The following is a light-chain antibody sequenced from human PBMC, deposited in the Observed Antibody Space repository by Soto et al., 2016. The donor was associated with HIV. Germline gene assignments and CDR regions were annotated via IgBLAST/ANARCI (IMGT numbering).Light chain of an antibody. CDR3: QQSSRTPRT. V-gene: IGKV1-39*01. Sequence: DIQMTQSPSSLSLSIGDRVSITCRASQGISTYLHWYQQKPGRAPKLLIYDASSLQSGVPSRFSGRGSGTDFTLTISDLQHEDLATYYCQQSSRTPRTFGQGTKVGN. CDR1: QGISTY. J-gene: IGKJ1*01. CDR2: DAS.